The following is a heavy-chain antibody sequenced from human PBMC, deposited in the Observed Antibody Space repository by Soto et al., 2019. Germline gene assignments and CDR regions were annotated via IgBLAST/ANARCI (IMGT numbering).Heavy chain of an antibody. Sequence: SETRSLTCTVSGFSISGYYWSWIPAPPGKGLEWIGYIYYSCTTSYNPSLNSRVTMSVGTAKNPVSLKVNSVTAAGTAVYSCAGAGGVRSTRFDHWGQGTLVGVSS. V-gene: IGHV4-59*01. CDR3: AGAGGVRSTRFDH. J-gene: IGHJ5*02. CDR1: GFSISGYY. D-gene: IGHD3-10*01. CDR2: IYYSCTT.